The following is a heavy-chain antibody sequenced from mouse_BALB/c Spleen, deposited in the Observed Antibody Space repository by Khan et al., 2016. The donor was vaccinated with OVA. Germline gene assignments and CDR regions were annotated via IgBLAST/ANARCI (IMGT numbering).Heavy chain of an antibody. CDR2: ISSSGST. Sequence: QLEESGPGLVKPSQSLSLTCTVTGYSITRDYAWNWIRQFPGNKLEWMGYISSSGSTNYNPGLKSRISITRDTSKNTFFLQLNTVTTADTATYYCARDGSRYNYAMDYWGQGTSVTVSS. D-gene: IGHD2-3*01. J-gene: IGHJ4*01. CDR3: ARDGSRYNYAMDY. V-gene: IGHV3-2*02. CDR1: GYSITRDYA.